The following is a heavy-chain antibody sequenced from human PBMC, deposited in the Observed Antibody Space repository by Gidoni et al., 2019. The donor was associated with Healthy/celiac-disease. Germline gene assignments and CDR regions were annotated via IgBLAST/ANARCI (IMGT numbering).Heavy chain of an antibody. D-gene: IGHD6-19*01. V-gene: IGHV3-23*01. J-gene: IGHJ2*01. CDR2: MSGSGGST. CDR3: AKDRWSSGWYGPAGYFDL. CDR1: GFTVSSYA. Sequence: EVQLLESGGGLVQPGGSLRLSCAAAGFTVSSYARSWVRRATGQGLEWVSAMSGSGGSTYYADSVKGRFTISRDNSKTTLYLQMNSLRAEDTAVYYCAKDRWSSGWYGPAGYFDLWGRGTLVTVSS.